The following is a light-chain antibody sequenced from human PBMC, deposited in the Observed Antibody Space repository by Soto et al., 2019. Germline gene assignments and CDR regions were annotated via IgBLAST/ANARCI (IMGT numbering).Light chain of an antibody. Sequence: QSALTQPASVSGSPGQSITISCTGTSTDVVGYNYVSWYQQHPGKAPKLMIYDVSNRPSGVSNRFSGSKSGNTASLTISGLQAEDEADYYCSSSTSSSNARWVFGTGTKVTVL. CDR2: DVS. CDR1: STDVVGYNY. J-gene: IGLJ1*01. V-gene: IGLV2-14*01. CDR3: SSSTSSSNARWV.